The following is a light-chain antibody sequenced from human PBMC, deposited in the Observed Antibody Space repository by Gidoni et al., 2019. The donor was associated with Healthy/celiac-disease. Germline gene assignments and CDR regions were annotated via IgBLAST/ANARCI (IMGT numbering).Light chain of an antibody. V-gene: IGKV3-11*01. CDR1: QSVSSY. J-gene: IGKJ2*04. Sequence: EIVLTQSPATLSLSPGERATLSCRASQSVSSYLAWYQQKPGQAPRLLIYDASNRATGIPARFSGSGSGTDFTLTISSLEPEDFAVYYCQQRSNWPPGSMCSFXQXTKLEIK. CDR2: DAS. CDR3: QQRSNWPPGSMCS.